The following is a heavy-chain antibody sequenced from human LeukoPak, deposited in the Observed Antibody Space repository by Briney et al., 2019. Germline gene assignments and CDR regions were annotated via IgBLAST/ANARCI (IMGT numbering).Heavy chain of an antibody. CDR3: ARVSDGKDGYNSVGLDY. J-gene: IGHJ4*02. Sequence: SVKVSCKASGGTFSSYAISWVRQAPGQGLEWMGGIIPIFGTANYAQKFQGRVTITADESTSTAYMELSSLRSEDTAVYYCARVSDGKDGYNSVGLDYWGQGTLVTVSS. V-gene: IGHV1-69*13. D-gene: IGHD5-24*01. CDR2: IIPIFGTA. CDR1: GGTFSSYA.